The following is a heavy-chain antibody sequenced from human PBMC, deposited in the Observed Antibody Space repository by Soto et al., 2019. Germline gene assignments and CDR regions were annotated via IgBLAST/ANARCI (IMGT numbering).Heavy chain of an antibody. CDR3: ARDRFTIFGVVRRYHYYGMDV. CDR2: INPNSGGT. Sequence: GASVKVSCKASGCTFTGYYIHWVRQAPGQGLEWMGWINPNSGGTNSAQKFQGRVTMTRDTSISTAYMELNRLKSDDTAVYYCARDRFTIFGVVRRYHYYGMDVWGQGTTVTVSS. D-gene: IGHD3-3*01. J-gene: IGHJ6*02. V-gene: IGHV1-2*02. CDR1: GCTFTGYY.